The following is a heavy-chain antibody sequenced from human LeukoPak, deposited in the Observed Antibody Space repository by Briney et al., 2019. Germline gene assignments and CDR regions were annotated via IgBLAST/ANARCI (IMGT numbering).Heavy chain of an antibody. J-gene: IGHJ5*02. CDR3: ARDSSSGWSSYNWFDP. CDR1: GFTSSSYG. Sequence: GRSLRLSCAASGFTSSSYGMHWVRQAPGKGLEWVAVISYDGSNKYYADSVKGRFTISRDNSKNTLYLQMNSLRAEDTAVYYCARDSSSGWSSYNWFDPWGQGTLVTVSS. D-gene: IGHD6-19*01. V-gene: IGHV3-30*03. CDR2: ISYDGSNK.